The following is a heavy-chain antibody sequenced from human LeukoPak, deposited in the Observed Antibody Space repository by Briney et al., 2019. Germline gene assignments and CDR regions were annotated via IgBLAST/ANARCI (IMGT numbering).Heavy chain of an antibody. CDR3: PRIGRYSSSLYHHLTYCMDV. V-gene: IGHV4-4*02. CDR1: GCSISSSNW. D-gene: IGHD6-13*01. CDR2: IYDGGST. Sequence: ASETLSLTCAVSGCSISSSNWWGWVRQPPGKGREWIGEIYDGGSTNYNPSLKSRVTIREEKTKKQFSLKMSSVTAADTAVYYCPRIGRYSSSLYHHLTYCMDVWVQGTTVTVSS. J-gene: IGHJ6*02.